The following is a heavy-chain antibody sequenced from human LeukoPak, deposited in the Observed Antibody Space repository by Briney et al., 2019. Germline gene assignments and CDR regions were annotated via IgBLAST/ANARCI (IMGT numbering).Heavy chain of an antibody. CDR2: ISSSSSCI. V-gene: IGHV3-21*01. J-gene: IGHJ6*03. D-gene: IGHD2-15*01. CDR1: GFTFNNYG. Sequence: KSGGSLRLSCAASGFTFNNYGMHWIRQAPGKGLEWVSSISSSSSCIYYADSVKGRFTISRDNAKNSLYLQMNSLRAEDTAVYYCARDPPGSRYAYYYYMDVWGKGTTVTISS. CDR3: ARDPPGSRYAYYYYMDV.